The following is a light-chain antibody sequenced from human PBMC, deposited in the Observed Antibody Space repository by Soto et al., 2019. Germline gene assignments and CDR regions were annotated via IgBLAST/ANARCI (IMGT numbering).Light chain of an antibody. Sequence: QSVLTQPASVSGSPGQSITISCTGTSSDVGGYNYVSWYQQHPGKAPKLMIYEVSYRPSGVSNRFSASKSGNTASLTISGLQAEDEADYYCSSYTSSSTLVFGGGTKLPS. CDR2: EVS. CDR3: SSYTSSSTLV. J-gene: IGLJ2*01. CDR1: SSDVGGYNY. V-gene: IGLV2-14*01.